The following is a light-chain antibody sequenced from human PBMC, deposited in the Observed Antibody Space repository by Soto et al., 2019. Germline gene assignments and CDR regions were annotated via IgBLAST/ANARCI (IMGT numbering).Light chain of an antibody. Sequence: DIQLTQSPSFLSASVGDRVTITCRASQGISSYLAWYQQKPGKAPTLLISTASTLQSGVPSRFRGSGSGTEFTLKIRSLKTEDFATYSCPQLNNYPRTFGKGTHVEIK. J-gene: IGKJ1*01. CDR2: TAS. CDR3: PQLNNYPRT. CDR1: QGISSY. V-gene: IGKV1-9*01.